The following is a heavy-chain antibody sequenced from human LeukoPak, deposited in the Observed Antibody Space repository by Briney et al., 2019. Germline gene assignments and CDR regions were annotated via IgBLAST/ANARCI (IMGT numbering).Heavy chain of an antibody. CDR1: GFDFDDYM. CDR3: ARGGYGGVFDY. J-gene: IGHJ4*02. Sequence: PGGSLRLSCAASGFDFDDYMMHCVRQVPGKGLEWVSLISWDGGTTNYADSVKGRFTISRDNSKNSLYFLMNDLTAEDTAFYYCARGGYGGVFDYWGQGTLVTVSS. CDR2: ISWDGGTT. D-gene: IGHD4-23*01. V-gene: IGHV3-43*01.